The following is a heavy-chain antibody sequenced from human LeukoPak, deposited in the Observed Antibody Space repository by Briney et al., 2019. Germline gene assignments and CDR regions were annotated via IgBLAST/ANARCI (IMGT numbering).Heavy chain of an antibody. J-gene: IGHJ4*02. Sequence: ASVKVSCKASGYTFIRYDINWVRQAAGQGLEWMGWMDPNSGNAGYAQKFQGRVALTRDTSISTAYMVLRSLRSEDTAMYYCARSYCSGGSCSHDYGDFWGQGTLLTVSS. V-gene: IGHV1-8*03. CDR1: GYTFIRYD. CDR2: MDPNSGNA. CDR3: ARSYCSGGSCSHDYGDF. D-gene: IGHD2-15*01.